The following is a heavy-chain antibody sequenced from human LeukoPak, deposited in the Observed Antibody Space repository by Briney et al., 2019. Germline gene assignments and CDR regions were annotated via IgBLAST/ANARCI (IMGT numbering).Heavy chain of an antibody. CDR1: GFTFSSYD. J-gene: IGHJ4*02. D-gene: IGHD4-17*01. V-gene: IGHV3-13*01. CDR3: ARGYGDFVPYFDY. Sequence: GGSLRLSCAASGFTFSSYDMHWVRQATGKGLEWVSVIGTAGDTYYPGSVKGRFTISRENAKNSLYLQMNSLRAGDTAVYYCARGYGDFVPYFDYWGQGTLVTVSS. CDR2: IGTAGDT.